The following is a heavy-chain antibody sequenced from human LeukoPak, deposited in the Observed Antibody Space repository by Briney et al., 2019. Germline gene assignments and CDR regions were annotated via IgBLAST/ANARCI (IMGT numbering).Heavy chain of an antibody. CDR3: AREAVAGNYYYYGMDV. CDR1: EFTASSKY. J-gene: IGHJ6*02. V-gene: IGHV3-66*01. CDR2: IYSGGST. Sequence: GGSLRLSCAASEFTASSKYMRWVRQGPGQGLESMSVIYSGGSTYYADSVKGRFTISRDNSKNTLYLQMNSLRVEDTAVYYCAREAVAGNYYYYGMDVWGQGTTVTVSS. D-gene: IGHD6-19*01.